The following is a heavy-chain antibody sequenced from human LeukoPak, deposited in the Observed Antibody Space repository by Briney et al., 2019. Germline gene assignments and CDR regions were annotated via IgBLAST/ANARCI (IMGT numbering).Heavy chain of an antibody. Sequence: PGGSLRLSCAASGFSFTTYRMIWVRQAPGKGLEWVSAIDGTNAYIDYADSVKGRFTISRDNAKNSLYLQMNSLRAEDTAVYYCARAVAGTYDYWGQGTLVTVSS. J-gene: IGHJ4*02. CDR2: IDGTNAYI. V-gene: IGHV3-21*01. CDR1: GFSFTTYR. D-gene: IGHD6-19*01. CDR3: ARAVAGTYDY.